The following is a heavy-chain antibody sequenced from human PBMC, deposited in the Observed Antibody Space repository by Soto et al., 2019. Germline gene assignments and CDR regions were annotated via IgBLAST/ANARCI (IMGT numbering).Heavy chain of an antibody. Sequence: SETLSLTCTVSGDSISSGYYYWSWIRQPPGKGLEWIGHIYYSGSTYYNPSLKSRVTISVDTSRNQLSLKLTSVTAADTAVYFCARAGFWSGYPVNWFDPWGQGTLVTVSS. J-gene: IGHJ5*02. CDR2: IYYSGST. CDR1: GDSISSGYYY. D-gene: IGHD3-3*01. CDR3: ARAGFWSGYPVNWFDP. V-gene: IGHV4-30-4*01.